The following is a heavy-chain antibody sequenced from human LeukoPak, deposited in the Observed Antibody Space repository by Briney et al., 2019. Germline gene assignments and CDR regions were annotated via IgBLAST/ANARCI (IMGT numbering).Heavy chain of an antibody. D-gene: IGHD3-9*01. V-gene: IGHV4-4*02. CDR1: GGSISSSNW. J-gene: IGHJ4*02. CDR3: ARRNLVTPFDY. Sequence: SETLSLTCAVSGGSISSSNWWSWVRQPPGKGLEWIGEIYHSGSTNYNPSLKSRITISVDTSKNQFSLKLSSVTAADTAVYYCARRNLVTPFDYWGQGTLVTVSS. CDR2: IYHSGST.